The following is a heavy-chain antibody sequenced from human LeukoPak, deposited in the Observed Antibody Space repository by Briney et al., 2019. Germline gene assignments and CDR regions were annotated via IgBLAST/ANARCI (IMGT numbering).Heavy chain of an antibody. D-gene: IGHD1-26*01. J-gene: IGHJ4*02. CDR1: GGSFSGYY. CDR2: IYYSGST. Sequence: SETLSLTCAVYGGSFSGYYWSWIRQPPGKGLEWIGSIYYSGSTYYNPSLKSRVTISVDTSKNQFSLKLSSVTAADTAVYYCAEGGSHDYWGQGTLVTVSS. CDR3: AEGGSHDY. V-gene: IGHV4-34*01.